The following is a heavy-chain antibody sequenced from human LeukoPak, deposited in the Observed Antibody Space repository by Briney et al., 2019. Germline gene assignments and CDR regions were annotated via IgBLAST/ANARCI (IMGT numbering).Heavy chain of an antibody. D-gene: IGHD3-10*01. CDR1: GFTFATHA. J-gene: IGHJ3*01. Sequence: PGGSLRLSCADSGFTFATHAMSWVGQAPGKGLEWVSGISGDGASTHYAESVKGQFTISRDNSQNPLFLQMNSLRVEGRAIYCCSKYSYFSGRPLHTFDGWGQGTMVTVSS. V-gene: IGHV3-23*01. CDR3: SKYSYFSGRPLHTFDG. CDR2: ISGDGAST.